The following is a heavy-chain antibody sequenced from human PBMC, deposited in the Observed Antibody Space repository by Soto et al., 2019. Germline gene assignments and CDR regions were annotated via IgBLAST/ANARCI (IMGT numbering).Heavy chain of an antibody. CDR1: GRSISSSSYY. V-gene: IGHV4-39*01. CDR3: ARLRIHYDILTGYYSPYYFDY. Sequence: PETLSLTCTVSGRSISSSSYYWGWIRQPPGKGLEWIGSIYYSGSTYYNPSLKSRVTISVDTSKNQFSLKLSSVTAADTAVYYCARLRIHYDILTGYYSPYYFDYWGQGTLVTVSS. J-gene: IGHJ4*02. CDR2: IYYSGST. D-gene: IGHD3-9*01.